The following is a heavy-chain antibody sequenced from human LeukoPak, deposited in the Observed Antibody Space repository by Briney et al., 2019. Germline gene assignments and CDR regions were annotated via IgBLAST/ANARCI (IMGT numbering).Heavy chain of an antibody. J-gene: IGHJ4*02. V-gene: IGHV3-20*02. CDR3: ARDRNYGSGSFDY. Sequence: GGAPRISLAGSGFSFCKYLMNLGRPGPGEGAGGGSGINWNGGSTGYADSVKGRFTISRDNAKNSLYLQMNSLRAEDTALYHCARDRNYGSGSFDYWGQGTLVTVSS. CDR1: GFSFCKYL. D-gene: IGHD3-10*01. CDR2: INWNGGST.